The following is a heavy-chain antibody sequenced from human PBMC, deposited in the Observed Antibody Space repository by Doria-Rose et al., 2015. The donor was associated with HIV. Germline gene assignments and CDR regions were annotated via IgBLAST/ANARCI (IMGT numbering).Heavy chain of an antibody. CDR1: GGSVASGTPY. V-gene: IGHV4-39*01. CDR2: IYYSGTT. D-gene: IGHD6-25*01. Sequence: QVQLQESGPGLVKPSETLSLTCTVSGGSVASGTPYWDWIRQTPGKGLEWIGTIYYSGTTYYNPSLRGRVTISLHTSKNQYSLKPISVTAADTGVYYCAKQAVNWFDPWGQRTLVTVSS. CDR3: AKQAVNWFDP. J-gene: IGHJ5*02.